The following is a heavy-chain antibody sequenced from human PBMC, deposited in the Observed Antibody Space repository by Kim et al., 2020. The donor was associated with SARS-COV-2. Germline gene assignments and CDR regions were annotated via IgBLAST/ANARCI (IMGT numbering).Heavy chain of an antibody. CDR2: IVPVSGTA. J-gene: IGHJ6*02. CDR3: ARGGDGYSLLNYYFFGMNV. D-gene: IGHD5-18*01. Sequence: SVKVSCKASGGTFSRYAISWVRQAPGQGLEWMGGIVPVSGTANYAQRFQGRLTITADESTRRTYMELSSLRSEDTALYYCARGGDGYSLLNYYFFGMNVWGQGTTVTVSS. V-gene: IGHV1-69*13. CDR1: GGTFSRYA.